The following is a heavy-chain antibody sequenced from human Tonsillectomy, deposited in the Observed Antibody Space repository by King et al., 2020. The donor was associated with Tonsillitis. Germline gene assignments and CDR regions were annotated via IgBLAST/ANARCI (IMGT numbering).Heavy chain of an antibody. D-gene: IGHD2-15*01. V-gene: IGHV1-2*02. Sequence: VQLVESGAEVKKPGASVKVSCKASGYTFTGYYMHWVRQAPGQGLEWMGWINPNSGGTNYAQKFQGRVTMTRATSISTAYMELSRLRSDATAVYYCARVRGVVVAAHFDYWGQGTLVTVSS. CDR1: GYTFTGYY. CDR3: ARVRGVVVAAHFDY. CDR2: INPNSGGT. J-gene: IGHJ4*02.